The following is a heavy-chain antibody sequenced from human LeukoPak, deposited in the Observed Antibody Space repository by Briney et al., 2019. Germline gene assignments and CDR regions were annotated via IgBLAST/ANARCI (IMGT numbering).Heavy chain of an antibody. CDR2: IYSGGST. D-gene: IGHD6-13*01. CDR1: GFTVSSNY. Sequence: GGSLRLSCAAPGFTVSSNYMSWVRQAPGKGLEWVSVIYSGGSTYYADSVKGRFTISRDNSKNTLYLQMNSLRAEDTAVYYCAREVDSSSWYVERYFDYWGQGTLVTVSS. CDR3: AREVDSSSWYVERYFDY. J-gene: IGHJ4*02. V-gene: IGHV3-53*01.